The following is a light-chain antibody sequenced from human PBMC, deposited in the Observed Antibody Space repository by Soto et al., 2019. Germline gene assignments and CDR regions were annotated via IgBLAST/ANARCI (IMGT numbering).Light chain of an antibody. V-gene: IGKV3-15*01. Sequence: EIVLTQSPHTLSVSPGERAPHSCRASQSVSDRVVWYQQKSGQAPSLLIYAASTRAAGVPARFSGSGSGTEFTLTISSLQSEDFAVYFCQQYADWPKTFGQGTKVDI. J-gene: IGKJ1*01. CDR3: QQYADWPKT. CDR2: AAS. CDR1: QSVSDR.